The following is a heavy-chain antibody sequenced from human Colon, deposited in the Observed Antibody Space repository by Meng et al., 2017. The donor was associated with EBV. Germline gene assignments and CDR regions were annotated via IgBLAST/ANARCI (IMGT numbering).Heavy chain of an antibody. CDR2: ISSDGNTK. Sequence: SGEGGVHPGRSPTLSCAASVFTFSSYSMHWVRQAPGKGLEWVAVISSDGNTKYYADSVKGRFTISRDNSKSTVFLQANSLRPEDTAIYYCARERDITFWYFDYWVQGALVTVSS. CDR3: ARERDITFWYFDY. J-gene: IGHJ4*02. D-gene: IGHD3-16*01. CDR1: VFTFSSYS. V-gene: IGHV3-30-3*01.